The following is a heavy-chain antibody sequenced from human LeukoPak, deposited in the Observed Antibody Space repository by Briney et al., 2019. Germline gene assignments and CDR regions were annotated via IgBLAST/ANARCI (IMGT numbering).Heavy chain of an antibody. D-gene: IGHD1-1*01. Sequence: GGSLRLSCAASGFTFDTYAMTWVRQAPGKGLEWVSAISTTGDTTYYGDSVKGRFTISRDNSKNTLYLQMNSLRPEDTAVYYCAKCPTTNSKGGFDYWGQGTLVTVSS. V-gene: IGHV3-23*01. CDR3: AKCPTTNSKGGFDY. CDR2: ISTTGDTT. CDR1: GFTFDTYA. J-gene: IGHJ4*02.